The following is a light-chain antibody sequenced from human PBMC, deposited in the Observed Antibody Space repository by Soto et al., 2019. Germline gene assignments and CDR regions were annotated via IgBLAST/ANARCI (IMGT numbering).Light chain of an antibody. CDR2: GVS. J-gene: IGKJ1*01. CDR1: QSVSSTL. V-gene: IGKV3-20*01. Sequence: ELVLTQSPVALSLSSGERATLSCRASQSVSSTLSTWYQQKPGQAPRLLIYGVSSRATGIPDRFSGSGSGTDFTLTISRVEPEDLADDFCQHYGDSSWTFGQGSRVDIK. CDR3: QHYGDSSWT.